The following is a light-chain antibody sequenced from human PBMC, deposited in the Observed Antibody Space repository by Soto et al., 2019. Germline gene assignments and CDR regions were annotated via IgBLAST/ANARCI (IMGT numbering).Light chain of an antibody. V-gene: IGLV2-23*01. Sequence: QSALTQPASVSGSPGQSITISCTGTSSDLGSYKFVSWYQHHPGKAPKLMIYEGSKRPSGVSNRFSGSKSGNTASLTISGLQAEDEADYYCCSSAGSSTLIFGGGTKLTVL. CDR1: SSDLGSYKF. CDR3: CSSAGSSTLI. CDR2: EGS. J-gene: IGLJ2*01.